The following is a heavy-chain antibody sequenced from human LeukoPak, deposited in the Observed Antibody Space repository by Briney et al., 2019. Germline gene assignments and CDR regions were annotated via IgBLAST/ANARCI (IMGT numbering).Heavy chain of an antibody. J-gene: IGHJ3*02. CDR3: SRESSQSHASDI. V-gene: IGHV3-53*01. D-gene: IGHD6-19*01. CDR1: GFAANTYY. CDR2: INTGGST. Sequence: GGSLRLSCAASGFAANTYYMSWIRQAPGKGLEWVSMINTGGSTRYADSVKGRFTISRDNSKNTVYLQMNSLRADDTALYYCSRESSQSHASDIWGQGTMVTVSS.